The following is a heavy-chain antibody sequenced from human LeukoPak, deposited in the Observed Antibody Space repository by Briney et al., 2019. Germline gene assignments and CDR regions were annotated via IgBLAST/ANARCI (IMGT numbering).Heavy chain of an antibody. V-gene: IGHV3-53*01. CDR2: IYSNGAT. CDR1: GFTVSSNY. CDR3: ARENNYYDSSGSGY. D-gene: IGHD3-22*01. Sequence: PGGSLRLSCAASGFTVSSNYMSWVRQAPGKGLEWVSVIYSNGATYYAESAKGRFTISRDNSKNMLYLQMNSLRAEDTAVYYCARENNYYDSSGSGYWGQGTLVTVSS. J-gene: IGHJ4*02.